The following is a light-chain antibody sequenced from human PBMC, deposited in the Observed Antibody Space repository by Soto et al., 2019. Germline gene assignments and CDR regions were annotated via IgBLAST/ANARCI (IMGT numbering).Light chain of an antibody. J-gene: IGKJ4*01. Sequence: EIVLTQSPATLSLSPGERATLSCRASQSVSSYLAWYQQKPGQAPRLLIYDASNRATGIPARFSGSGSGTDFTLSSLEPEDFAIYYCQQRSNWLTFGGGTKVEIK. CDR1: QSVSSY. CDR2: DAS. V-gene: IGKV3-11*01. CDR3: QQRSNWLT.